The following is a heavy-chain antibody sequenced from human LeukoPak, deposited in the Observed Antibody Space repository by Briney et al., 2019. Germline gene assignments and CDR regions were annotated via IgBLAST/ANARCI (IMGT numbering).Heavy chain of an antibody. V-gene: IGHV4-38-2*02. CDR1: GYSISSGYY. J-gene: IGHJ5*02. CDR3: ARAVFGRQNWFDP. CDR2: IYHSGST. Sequence: SETLSLTCTVSGYSISSGYYWGWIRQPPGKGLEWIGSIYHSGSTYYNPSLKSRVTISVDTSKNQFSLKLSSVTAADTAVYYCARAVFGRQNWFDPWGQGTLVTVSS. D-gene: IGHD3-10*01.